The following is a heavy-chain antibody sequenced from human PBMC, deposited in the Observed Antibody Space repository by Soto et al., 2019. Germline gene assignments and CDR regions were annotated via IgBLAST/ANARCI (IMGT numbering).Heavy chain of an antibody. CDR2: TYYRSKWFN. CDR3: ARGNYYRLTGYYNDYFDY. J-gene: IGHJ4*02. D-gene: IGHD3-9*01. Sequence: PSQTLSLTCAISGDSVSSNSATWNWIRQSPSRGLEWLGRTYYRSKWFNDYAVSVKSRITIHPDTSKNQFSLQVNSVTPEDTALYYRARGNYYRLTGYYNDYFDYWGQGNLVTVSS. V-gene: IGHV6-1*01. CDR1: GDSVSSNSAT.